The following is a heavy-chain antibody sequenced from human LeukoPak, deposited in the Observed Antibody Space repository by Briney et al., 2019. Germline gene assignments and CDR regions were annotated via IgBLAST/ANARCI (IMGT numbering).Heavy chain of an antibody. CDR3: AKDSSGYSHYYMDV. CDR2: VSGNGGFT. CDR1: GFTFSSYA. Sequence: GGSLRLSCAASGFTFSSYAMSWVRQAPGKGLEWVSTVSGNGGFTYYADSMKGRFTISRDNSKNTLYLQMNSLRAEDTAVYYCAKDSSGYSHYYMDVWGKGTTVTISS. J-gene: IGHJ6*03. V-gene: IGHV3-23*01. D-gene: IGHD3-22*01.